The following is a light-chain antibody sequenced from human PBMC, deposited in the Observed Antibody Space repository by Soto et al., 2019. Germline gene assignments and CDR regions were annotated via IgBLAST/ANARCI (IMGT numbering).Light chain of an antibody. CDR1: QTIITY. Sequence: DIQMTQSPSSLSASVGDRVTIGCRASQTIITYLNWYQQKPGKAPRLLISAATNLQSGVPSRFSGSGSGTDFTLTISSLQSEDVATYYCQQSKSAPLTFGGGTKVEIK. J-gene: IGKJ4*01. V-gene: IGKV1-39*01. CDR3: QQSKSAPLT. CDR2: AAT.